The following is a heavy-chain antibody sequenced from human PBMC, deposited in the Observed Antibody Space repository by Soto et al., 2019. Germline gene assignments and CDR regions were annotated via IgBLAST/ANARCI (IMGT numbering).Heavy chain of an antibody. J-gene: IGHJ4*02. Sequence: LRLSCAASGFTFGHSAMSWVRQAPGKGLEWVAAISGTGGAAYYADSVKGRFTISRDNSRNTLFLQMNSLRVDDTAIYYCAKPEEVVRGFDFWGLGTLVTV. CDR3: AKPEEVVRGFDF. CDR2: ISGTGGAA. V-gene: IGHV3-23*01. CDR1: GFTFGHSA. D-gene: IGHD3-10*01.